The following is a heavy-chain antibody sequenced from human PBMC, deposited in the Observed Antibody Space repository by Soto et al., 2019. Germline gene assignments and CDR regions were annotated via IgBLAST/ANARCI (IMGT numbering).Heavy chain of an antibody. CDR3: ARAPRGNYGYPSYFDY. J-gene: IGHJ4*02. CDR2: IYHSGST. Sequence: LSLTCAVSGGSISSGGYSWSWIRQPPGKGLEWIGYIYHSGSTYYNPSLKSRVTISVDRSKNQFSLKLSSVTAADTAVYYCARAPRGNYGYPSYFDYWGQGTLVTAPQ. D-gene: IGHD3-10*01. CDR1: GGSISSGGYS. V-gene: IGHV4-30-2*01.